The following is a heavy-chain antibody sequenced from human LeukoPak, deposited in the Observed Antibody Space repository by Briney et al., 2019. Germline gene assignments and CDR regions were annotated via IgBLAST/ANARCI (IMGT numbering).Heavy chain of an antibody. CDR3: ARVDCSGGSCDS. CDR2: IYTSGST. Sequence: PSQTLSLTCTVSGGSISSGSYYWRWIRQPAGKGLEWIGRIYTSGSTNYNPSLKSRVTISVNTSKNQFSLKLSSVTAADTAVYYCARVDCSGGSCDSWGQGTLVTVSS. D-gene: IGHD2-15*01. CDR1: GGSISSGSYY. J-gene: IGHJ5*01. V-gene: IGHV4-61*02.